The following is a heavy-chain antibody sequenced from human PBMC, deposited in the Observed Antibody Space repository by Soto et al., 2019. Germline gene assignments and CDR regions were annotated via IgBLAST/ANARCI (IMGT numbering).Heavy chain of an antibody. CDR1: GFTFSSYA. J-gene: IGHJ4*02. Sequence: LRLSCAASGFTFSSYAMHWVRQAPGKGLEWVAVISYDGSNKYYADSVKGRFTISRDNSKNTLYLQMNSLRAEDTAVYYCARDPPKRIVGATSVPNYYFDYWGQGTLVTVSS. V-gene: IGHV3-30-3*01. CDR2: ISYDGSNK. CDR3: ARDPPKRIVGATSVPNYYFDY. D-gene: IGHD1-26*01.